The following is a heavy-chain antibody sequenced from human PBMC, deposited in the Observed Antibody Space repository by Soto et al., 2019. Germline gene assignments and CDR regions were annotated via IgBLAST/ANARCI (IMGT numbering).Heavy chain of an antibody. Sequence: ASVKVSCKASGYTFTSYGISWVRQAPGQGLEWMGWISAYNGNTNYAQKLQGRVTMTTDTSTSTAYMELRSLRSDDTAVYYCAREGRILVPTYYYYYSMDVWGRGTTVTVSS. J-gene: IGHJ6*02. CDR1: GYTFTSYG. D-gene: IGHD2-2*01. CDR2: ISAYNGNT. V-gene: IGHV1-18*01. CDR3: AREGRILVPTYYYYYSMDV.